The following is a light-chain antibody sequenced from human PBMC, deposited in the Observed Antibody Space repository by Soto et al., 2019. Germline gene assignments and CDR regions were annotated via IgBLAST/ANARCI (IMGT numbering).Light chain of an antibody. Sequence: QSVLTQPPSVSGAPGQRVTISCTGSSSNIGAGYAVHWYQPLPGTAPKLLISDNTNRPSGVPDRFSASKSGTTASLAITGLQAEDEAEYYCQSYDNSHDWDVIFGGGTKLTVL. CDR3: QSYDNSHDWDVI. CDR2: DNT. CDR1: SSNIGAGYA. J-gene: IGLJ2*01. V-gene: IGLV1-40*01.